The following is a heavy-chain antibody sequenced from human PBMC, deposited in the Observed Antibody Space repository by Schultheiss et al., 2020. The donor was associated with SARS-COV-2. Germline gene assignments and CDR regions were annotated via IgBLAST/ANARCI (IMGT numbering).Heavy chain of an antibody. CDR2: INPNSGGT. V-gene: IGHV1-2*02. CDR3: ARVMADYDFWSGYYIGGGVDV. CDR1: GYTFTGYY. D-gene: IGHD3-3*01. J-gene: IGHJ6*02. Sequence: ASVKVSCKASGYTFTGYYMHWVRQAPGQGLEWMRWINPNSGGTNYAQKFQGRVTMTRDTSISTAYMELSRLRSDDTAVYYCARVMADYDFWSGYYIGGGVDVWGQGTTVTVSS.